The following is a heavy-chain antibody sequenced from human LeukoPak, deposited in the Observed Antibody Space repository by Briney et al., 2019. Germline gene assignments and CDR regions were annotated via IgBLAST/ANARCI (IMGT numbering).Heavy chain of an antibody. CDR1: GFTFSSYA. CDR2: ISGSGGST. D-gene: IGHD3-10*01. V-gene: IGHV3-23*01. Sequence: GGSLRLSCAASGFTFSSYAMSWVRQAPGKGLEWVLAISGSGGSTYYADSVKGRFTISRDNSKNTLYLQMNSLRAEDMAVYYCARDHLVVRGVLFDYWGQGTLVTVSS. J-gene: IGHJ4*02. CDR3: ARDHLVVRGVLFDY.